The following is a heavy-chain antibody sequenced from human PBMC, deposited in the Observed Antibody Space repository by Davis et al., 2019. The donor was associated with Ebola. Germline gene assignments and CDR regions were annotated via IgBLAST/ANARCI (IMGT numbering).Heavy chain of an antibody. Sequence: AASVKVSCKASGYTFTNFGISWVRQAPGQGLEWMGWMNPKSGDAGSAQKFQGRVTMTRDTSTSTAYMELSSLRSDDTAVYYCARGTRNGAAHYYYYALDVWGKGTTVTVSS. D-gene: IGHD3-16*01. CDR2: MNPKSGDA. J-gene: IGHJ6*04. CDR3: ARGTRNGAAHYYYYALDV. V-gene: IGHV1-8*02. CDR1: GYTFTNFG.